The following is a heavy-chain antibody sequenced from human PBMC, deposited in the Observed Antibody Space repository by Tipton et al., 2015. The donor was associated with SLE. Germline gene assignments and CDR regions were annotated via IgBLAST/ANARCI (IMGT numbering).Heavy chain of an antibody. V-gene: IGHV3-9*01. CDR2: ISWNSNKT. CDR1: GFKFDDYG. J-gene: IGHJ4*02. CDR3: VKDVYGSGSPFYFDS. D-gene: IGHD3-10*01. Sequence: SLRLSCVASGFKFDDYGMHWVRQAPGKALEWVSGISWNSNKTGYAASVKGRFTISRDNAKNSLYLQMSGLGAEDAALYFCVKDVYGSGSPFYFDSWGQGTLVTVSS.